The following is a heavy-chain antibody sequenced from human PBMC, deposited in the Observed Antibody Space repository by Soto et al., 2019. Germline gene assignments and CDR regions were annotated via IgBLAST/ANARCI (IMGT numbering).Heavy chain of an antibody. V-gene: IGHV3-30*03. Sequence: QVQLVESGGGVVQHGRSLRLSCAASGFTFSSYGMHWVRQAPGTGLEWVEVISYDGSNKYYADSVKGRFTISRDNSKNTLYLQSNSLRGEDTGLYYCAIENYYDSSGYYHRSPLAGNHIDYWGQGTLVTVSA. J-gene: IGHJ4*02. CDR1: GFTFSSYG. CDR2: ISYDGSNK. D-gene: IGHD3-22*01. CDR3: AIENYYDSSGYYHRSPLAGNHIDY.